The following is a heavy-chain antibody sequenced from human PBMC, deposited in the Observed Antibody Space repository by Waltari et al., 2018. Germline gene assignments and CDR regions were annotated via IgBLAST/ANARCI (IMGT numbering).Heavy chain of an antibody. CDR1: GFTFSSYS. J-gene: IGHJ4*02. Sequence: EVQLVESGGGLVQPGGSLRLSCAASGFTFSSYSMNWVRQAPGKGLEWVSYISRSSSTIYYADSVKGRFTISRDNAKNSLYLQMNSLRAEDTAVYYCAREGYSYELGYWGQGTLVTVSS. D-gene: IGHD5-18*01. V-gene: IGHV3-48*01. CDR3: AREGYSYELGY. CDR2: ISRSSSTI.